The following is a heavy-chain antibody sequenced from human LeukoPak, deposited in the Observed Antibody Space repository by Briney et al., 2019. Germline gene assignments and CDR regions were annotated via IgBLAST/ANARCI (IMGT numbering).Heavy chain of an antibody. CDR1: GFTFSSYA. CDR2: LSGSGANT. D-gene: IGHD2-15*01. Sequence: PGGSLRLSCAASGFTFSSYAMSWVRQAPGKGLEWVSALSGSGANTYYADSVKGRFTISRHNSKNTLYLQVNSLRAEDTAVYYCAKGVGCSGGTCYSGHGMDVWGQGTTVTVSS. J-gene: IGHJ6*02. V-gene: IGHV3-23*01. CDR3: AKGVGCSGGTCYSGHGMDV.